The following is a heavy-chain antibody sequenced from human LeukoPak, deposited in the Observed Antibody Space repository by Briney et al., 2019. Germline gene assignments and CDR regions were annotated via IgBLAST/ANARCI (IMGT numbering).Heavy chain of an antibody. D-gene: IGHD1-26*01. CDR3: ARDRWEPLRYWYFDL. Sequence: PGGSLRLSCAASGFTFSSYSMNWVRQAPGKGREWVSSISSSSSYIYYADSVKGRFTISRDNAKNSLYLQMNSLRAEDTAVYYCARDRWEPLRYWYFDLWGRGTLVTVSS. J-gene: IGHJ2*01. CDR1: GFTFSSYS. CDR2: ISSSSSYI. V-gene: IGHV3-21*01.